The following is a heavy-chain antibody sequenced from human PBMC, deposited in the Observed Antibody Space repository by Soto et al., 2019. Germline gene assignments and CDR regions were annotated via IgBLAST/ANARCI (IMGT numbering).Heavy chain of an antibody. Sequence: SATLSLTCTVSGGSISSYYWSWIRQPPGKGLEWIGYIYYSGSTNYNPSLKSRVTIPVDTSKNQFSLKLSSVTAADTAVYYCARHRIETYYGSGPYYFDYWGQGTLVTVSS. CDR3: ARHRIETYYGSGPYYFDY. CDR1: GGSISSYY. V-gene: IGHV4-59*08. J-gene: IGHJ4*02. CDR2: IYYSGST. D-gene: IGHD3-10*01.